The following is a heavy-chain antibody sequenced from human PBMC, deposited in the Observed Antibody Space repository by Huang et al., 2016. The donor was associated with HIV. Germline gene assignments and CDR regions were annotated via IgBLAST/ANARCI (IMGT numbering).Heavy chain of an antibody. D-gene: IGHD6-13*01. CDR2: IYWDNEE. CDR1: GFSLTSSGVA. V-gene: IGHV2-5*02. CDR3: VHRLRYGKWYVDY. Sequence: QITLKESGPTLVKPTQTPTLTCTFSGFSLTSSGVAVGWIRQPPGKALEWLALIYWDNEERFSPSLKTRLTITKDTPKNEVVLTMTNMDPVDTATYYCVHRLRYGKWYVDYWGQGVLVTVSS. J-gene: IGHJ4*02.